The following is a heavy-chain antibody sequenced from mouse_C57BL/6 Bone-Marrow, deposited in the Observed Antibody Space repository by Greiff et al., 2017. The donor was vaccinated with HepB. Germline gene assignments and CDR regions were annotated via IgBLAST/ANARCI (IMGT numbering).Heavy chain of an antibody. CDR3: ARLDYDYDAPFAY. CDR2: ISNLAYSI. V-gene: IGHV5-15*01. D-gene: IGHD2-4*01. J-gene: IGHJ3*01. Sequence: EVQVVESGGGLVQPGGSLKLSCAASGFTFSDYGMAWVRQAPRKGPEWVAFISNLAYSIYYADTVTGRFTISRENAKKTLYLEMSSLRSEDTAMYYCARLDYDYDAPFAYWGQGTLVTVSA. CDR1: GFTFSDYG.